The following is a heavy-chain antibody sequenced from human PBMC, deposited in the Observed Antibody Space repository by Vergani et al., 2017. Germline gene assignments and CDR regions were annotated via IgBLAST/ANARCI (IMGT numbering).Heavy chain of an antibody. CDR1: GYTFTSYY. CDR2: INPNSGGT. D-gene: IGHD3-10*02. J-gene: IGHJ4*02. Sequence: QVQLVQSGAEVKKPGASVKVSCKASGYTFTSYYIHWVRPAPGQGLEWMGWINPNSGGTNYAQKFQGRVTMTRDTSISTAYMELSRLGSEDTAVYYCATDLFGKATGDRFDYWGEGTLVTVSS. CDR3: ATDLFGKATGDRFDY. V-gene: IGHV1-2*02.